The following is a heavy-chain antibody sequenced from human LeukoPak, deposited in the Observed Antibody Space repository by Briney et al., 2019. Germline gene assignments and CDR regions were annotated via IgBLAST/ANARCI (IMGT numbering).Heavy chain of an antibody. CDR2: ISSSGSTI. CDR1: GFTFSTYW. CDR3: ARDLLVPAAYGGVDY. Sequence: GGSLRLSCAASGFTFSTYWMYWVRQAPGKGLEWVSYISSSGSTIYYADSVKGRFTISRDNAKNSLYLQMNSLRAEDTAVYYCARDLLVPAAYGGVDYWGQGTLVTVSS. D-gene: IGHD2-2*01. V-gene: IGHV3-48*03. J-gene: IGHJ4*02.